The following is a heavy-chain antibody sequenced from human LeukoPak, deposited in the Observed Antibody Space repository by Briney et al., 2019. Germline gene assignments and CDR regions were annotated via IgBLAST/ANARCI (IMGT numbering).Heavy chain of an antibody. D-gene: IGHD4-23*01. CDR1: GGTFSPYA. Sequence: SVKVSCKASGGTFSPYALSWMRQAPGQGLEWMGRVIPMFDVTDYAQKFQGRVTITADTSTGTAYMELSSLTSDDTAMYYCARDPALEGTEDYRDFGGVESVDAFDVWGQGTMVTVFS. CDR2: VIPMFDVT. CDR3: ARDPALEGTEDYRDFGGVESVDAFDV. J-gene: IGHJ3*01. V-gene: IGHV1-69*17.